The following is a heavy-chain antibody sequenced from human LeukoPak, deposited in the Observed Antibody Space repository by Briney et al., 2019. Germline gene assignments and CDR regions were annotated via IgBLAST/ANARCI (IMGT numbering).Heavy chain of an antibody. J-gene: IGHJ4*02. CDR1: GYTFTSYG. D-gene: IGHD6-13*01. CDR2: ISAYNGNT. Sequence: ASVKVSCKASGYTFTSYGISWVRQAPGQGLEWMGWISAYNGNTNYAQKLQGRVTITRDTSASTAYMELSSLRSEDTAVYYCARDLNIAAAGNGGYYFDYWGQGTLVTVSS. CDR3: ARDLNIAAAGNGGYYFDY. V-gene: IGHV1-18*01.